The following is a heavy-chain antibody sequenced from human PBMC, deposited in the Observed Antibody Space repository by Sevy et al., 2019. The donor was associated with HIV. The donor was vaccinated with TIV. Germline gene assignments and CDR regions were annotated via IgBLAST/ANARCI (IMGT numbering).Heavy chain of an antibody. V-gene: IGHV3-33*01. CDR2: IWYDGSNK. Sequence: GGSLRLSCVASGFTFSTYGMHWVRQAPGKGLGWVAVIWYDGSNKEYVDSVKGRFTISRDNSKNTLYLQMNSLRAEDTAVYYCARGKHISDYYGSFDYWGQGTLVTVSS. D-gene: IGHD3-3*01. CDR3: ARGKHISDYYGSFDY. J-gene: IGHJ4*02. CDR1: GFTFSTYG.